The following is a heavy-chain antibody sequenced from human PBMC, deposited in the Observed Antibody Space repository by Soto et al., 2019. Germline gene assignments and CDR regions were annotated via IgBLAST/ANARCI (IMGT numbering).Heavy chain of an antibody. Sequence: GGSLRLSCAASGFTFTRFSMDWVRQAPGKGLEWVSSISSTTNYIYYGDSMKGRFTISRDNAKNSLYLEMNSLRAEDTAVYYCARESEDLTSNFDYWGQGTLVTVSS. CDR3: ARESEDLTSNFDY. CDR1: GFTFTRFS. J-gene: IGHJ4*02. V-gene: IGHV3-21*06. CDR2: ISSTTNYI.